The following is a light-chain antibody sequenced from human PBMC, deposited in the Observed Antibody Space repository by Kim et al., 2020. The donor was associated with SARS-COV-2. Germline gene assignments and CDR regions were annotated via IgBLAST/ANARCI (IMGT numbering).Light chain of an antibody. J-gene: IGKJ2*01. CDR3: QQYNSYVYT. CDR2: DAS. CDR1: QSISTW. V-gene: IGKV1-5*01. Sequence: DIQMTQSPATLSASVGDRVTLTCRASQSISTWLAWYQQKPGKAPKLLIYDASNLENGVPSRFAGRGSGTEFTLTISSLQPDDFATYYCQQYNSYVYTFGQGTKLEI.